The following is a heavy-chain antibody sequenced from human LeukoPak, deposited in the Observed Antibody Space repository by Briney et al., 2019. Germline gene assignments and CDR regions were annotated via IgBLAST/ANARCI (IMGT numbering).Heavy chain of an antibody. CDR2: IYYTGSG. J-gene: IGHJ3*02. D-gene: IGHD6-19*01. Sequence: SETLSLTCTVSGGSVSSYYWSWIRQPPGKGLEWIGYIYYTGSGNNSPSLKSRVTMSVDTSKNQFSLRLNSVTAADTAVYYCARARYVSAWYDFDIWGQGTMVTVSS. CDR3: ARARYVSAWYDFDI. V-gene: IGHV4-59*02. CDR1: GGSVSSYY.